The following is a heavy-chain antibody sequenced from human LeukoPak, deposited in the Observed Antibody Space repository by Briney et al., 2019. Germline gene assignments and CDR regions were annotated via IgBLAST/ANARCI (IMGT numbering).Heavy chain of an antibody. CDR3: ARVGYYYYGMDV. CDR1: GNTFSDYY. D-gene: IGHD3-16*01. CDR2: INPNSGGT. Sequence: ASVKVSCKASGNTFSDYYLHWVRQAPGQGLEWMGWINPNSGGTNYAQKFQGRVTMTRDTSLSTAYMEVSRLRSDDTAVYYCARVGYYYYGMDVWGQGTTVTVSS. V-gene: IGHV1-2*02. J-gene: IGHJ6*02.